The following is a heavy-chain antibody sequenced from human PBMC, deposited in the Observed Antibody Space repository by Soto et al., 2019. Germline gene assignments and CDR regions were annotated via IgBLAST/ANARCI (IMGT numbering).Heavy chain of an antibody. V-gene: IGHV3-23*01. Sequence: GGSLRLSCAASGFTFSSYAMSWVRQAPGKGLEWVSAISGSGGSTYYADSVKGRFTISRDNSKNTLYLQMNSLRAEDTAVYYCANIDQLAQRMTFDYWGQGTLVTASS. CDR3: ANIDQLAQRMTFDY. CDR2: ISGSGGST. CDR1: GFTFSSYA. J-gene: IGHJ4*02. D-gene: IGHD3-16*02.